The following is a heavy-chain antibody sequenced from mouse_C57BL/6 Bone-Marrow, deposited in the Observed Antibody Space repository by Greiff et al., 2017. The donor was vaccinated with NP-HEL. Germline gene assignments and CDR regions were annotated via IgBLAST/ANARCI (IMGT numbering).Heavy chain of an antibody. CDR3: ARPYYDGSSHWYFDV. CDR2: IYPRSGNT. V-gene: IGHV1-81*01. CDR1: GYTFTSYG. Sequence: VQLQQSGAELARPGASVQLSCKASGYTFTSYGISWVKQRTGQGLEWIGEIYPRSGNTYYNEKFKGKATLPADKSSSTAYMELRSLTSEDSAVYFCARPYYDGSSHWYFDVWGTGTTVTVSS. D-gene: IGHD1-1*01. J-gene: IGHJ1*03.